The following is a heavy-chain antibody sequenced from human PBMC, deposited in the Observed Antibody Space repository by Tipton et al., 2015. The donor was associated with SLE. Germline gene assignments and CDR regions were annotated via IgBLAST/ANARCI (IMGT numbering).Heavy chain of an antibody. CDR2: IYYSGST. Sequence: GLVKPSETLSLTCTVSGGSISSHYWSWIRQPPGKGLEWIGYIYYSGSTNYNPSLKSRVTISVDTSKNQFSLKLSSVTAADTAVHYCASSRGIDYYYGMDVWGQGTTVTVSS. V-gene: IGHV4-59*11. J-gene: IGHJ6*02. D-gene: IGHD3-16*01. CDR3: ASSRGIDYYYGMDV. CDR1: GGSISSHY.